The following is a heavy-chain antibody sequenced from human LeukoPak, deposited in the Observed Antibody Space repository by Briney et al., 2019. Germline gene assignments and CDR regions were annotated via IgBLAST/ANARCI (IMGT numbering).Heavy chain of an antibody. CDR3: AKDKGFLEWLDYYMDV. CDR1: GFTFSSYS. Sequence: PGGSLRLSCAASGFTFSSYSMNWVRQAPGKGLEWVSAISGSGGSTYYADSVKGRFTISRDNSKNTLYLQMNSLRAEDTAVYYCAKDKGFLEWLDYYMDVWGKGTTITVSS. CDR2: ISGSGGST. D-gene: IGHD3-3*01. V-gene: IGHV3-23*01. J-gene: IGHJ6*03.